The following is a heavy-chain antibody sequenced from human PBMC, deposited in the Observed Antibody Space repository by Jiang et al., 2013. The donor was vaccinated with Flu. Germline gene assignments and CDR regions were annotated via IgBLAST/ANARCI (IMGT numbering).Heavy chain of an antibody. CDR2: IYSGGST. D-gene: IGHD5-18*01. Sequence: QLLESGGGLVQPGGSLRLSCAASGFTVSSNYMSWVRQAPGKGLEWVSVIYSGGSTYYADSVKGRFTISRDNSKNTLYLQMNSLRAEDTAVYYCARDRYFGYSYGGDAFDIWGQGTMVTVSS. CDR1: GFTVSSNY. V-gene: IGHV3-66*01. CDR3: ARDRYFGYSYGGDAFDI. J-gene: IGHJ3*02.